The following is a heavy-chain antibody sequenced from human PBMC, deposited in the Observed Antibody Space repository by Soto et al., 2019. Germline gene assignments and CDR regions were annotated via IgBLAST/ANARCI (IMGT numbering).Heavy chain of an antibody. CDR2: IHYSGNT. V-gene: IGHV4-61*01. CDR1: GGSVNSGSYY. CDR3: ATHTTWPPGRFDP. J-gene: IGHJ5*02. Sequence: PSETLSLTCSVSGGSVNSGSYYWNWIRQPPGKGLEWIGYIHYSGNTRYNPSLKSRVAMSLDTSKNQFSLKLTSVTAADTAVYYCATHTTWPPGRFDPWGQGTLVTVSS. D-gene: IGHD2-2*01.